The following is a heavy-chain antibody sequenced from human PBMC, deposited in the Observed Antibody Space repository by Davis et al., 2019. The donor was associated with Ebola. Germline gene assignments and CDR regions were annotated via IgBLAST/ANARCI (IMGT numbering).Heavy chain of an antibody. CDR2: IYPGDSDT. CDR3: ARHGDYGDYVPHDWFDP. D-gene: IGHD4-17*01. J-gene: IGHJ5*02. CDR1: GNSFTSHW. Sequence: KVSCKDSGNSFTSHWIGWVRQMPGKGLEWMGIIYPGDSDTRYSPSFQGQVIISADKSISTVYLQWRSLKTSDTALYYCARHGDYGDYVPHDWFDPWGQGTLVTVSS. V-gene: IGHV5-51*01.